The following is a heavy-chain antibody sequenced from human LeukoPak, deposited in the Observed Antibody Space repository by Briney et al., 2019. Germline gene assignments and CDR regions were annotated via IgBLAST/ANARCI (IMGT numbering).Heavy chain of an antibody. J-gene: IGHJ4*02. CDR3: AAKGNGYSGTYVFAH. V-gene: IGHV3-23*05. CDR2: LYSSGYT. Sequence: TGGSLRLSCAASGFTFSSYAMSWVRQAPGKGLEWISVLYSSGYTKYADSVRGRFSISRDNSENTLSLQMNSLRAEDTAVYYCAAKGNGYSGTYVFAHWGRGTLVTVSP. CDR1: GFTFSSYA. D-gene: IGHD5-12*01.